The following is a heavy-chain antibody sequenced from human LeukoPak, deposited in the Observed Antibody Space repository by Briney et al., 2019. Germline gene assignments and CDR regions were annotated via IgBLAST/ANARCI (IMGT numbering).Heavy chain of an antibody. J-gene: IGHJ4*02. D-gene: IGHD3-22*01. CDR3: ARARDYYDSSGYDDFDY. CDR2: INPNSGGT. CDR1: GYTFTGYY. V-gene: IGHV1-2*02. Sequence: ASVKVSCEASGYTFTGYYMHWVRQAPGQGLEWMGWINPNSGGTNYAQKFQGRVTMTRDTSISTAYMELSRLRSDDTAVYYCARARDYYDSSGYDDFDYWGQGTLVTVSS.